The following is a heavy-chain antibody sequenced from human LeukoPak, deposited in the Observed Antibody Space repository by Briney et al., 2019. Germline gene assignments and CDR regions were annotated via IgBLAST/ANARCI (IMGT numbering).Heavy chain of an antibody. V-gene: IGHV3-7*01. CDR2: IKQDGSEK. Sequence: GGSLRLSCAASGFTFNRYWMSWVRQAPGKGLEWVANIKQDGSEKYYVDSVKGRFTISRDNAKNPLYLQMNSLRAEDTAVYYCARVEASGYDYGAFDYWGQGTLVTVSS. J-gene: IGHJ4*02. CDR1: GFTFNRYW. CDR3: ARVEASGYDYGAFDY. D-gene: IGHD5-12*01.